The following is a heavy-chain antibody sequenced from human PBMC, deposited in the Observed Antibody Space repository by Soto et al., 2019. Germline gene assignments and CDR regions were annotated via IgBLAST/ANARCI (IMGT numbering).Heavy chain of an antibody. Sequence: QVQLVQSGAEVKKPGSSVKVSCKASGGTFSSYTISWVRLAPGQGLEWMGRIIPILGLANYAQKFQGRVTXXADKSTSAAYMELSSLTSEDTAVYYCAREGGATDSWGQGTLVTVSS. D-gene: IGHD1-26*01. CDR3: AREGGATDS. J-gene: IGHJ4*02. V-gene: IGHV1-69*02. CDR1: GGTFSSYT. CDR2: IIPILGLA.